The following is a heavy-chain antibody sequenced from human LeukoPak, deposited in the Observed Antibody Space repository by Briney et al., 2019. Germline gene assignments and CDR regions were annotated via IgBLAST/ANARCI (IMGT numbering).Heavy chain of an antibody. CDR3: SSGLRIVGATIAVGY. D-gene: IGHD1-26*01. J-gene: IGHJ4*02. CDR1: GYTFTSYD. CDR2: MNPNSGNT. Sequence: ASVKVSCKASGYTFTSYDINWVRQATGQGLEWMGWMNPNSGNTGYAQKFQGRVTMTRNTSISTAYMELSSLRSEDTAVYYCSSGLRIVGATIAVGYWGQGTLVTVSS. V-gene: IGHV1-8*01.